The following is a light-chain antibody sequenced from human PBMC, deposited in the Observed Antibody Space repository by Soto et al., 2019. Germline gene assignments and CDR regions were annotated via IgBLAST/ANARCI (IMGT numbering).Light chain of an antibody. J-gene: IGLJ2*01. Sequence: SYELTQPPSVSVSPGQTASITCSGDKLGDKYACWYQQKPGQSPVVVIYQDNKRPSGIPERFSGSKSGNTATLTISGTQAMDEAAYYCQAWDSTTVVFGGGTQLTVL. CDR1: KLGDKY. CDR2: QDN. V-gene: IGLV3-1*01. CDR3: QAWDSTTVV.